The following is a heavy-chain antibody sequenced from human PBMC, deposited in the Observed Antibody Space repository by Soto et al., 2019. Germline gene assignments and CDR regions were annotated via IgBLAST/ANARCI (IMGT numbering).Heavy chain of an antibody. Sequence: ASVKVSCKASGYSFTSYYMNWVRQAPGQGPEWMGIMNPSGGATTYAPKFQGRVTMTRDTSTSTAYMELSSLRSEDTAIYYCARSFSIGHSYGLVDYWGQGTLVTVSS. CDR3: ARSFSIGHSYGLVDY. D-gene: IGHD5-18*01. V-gene: IGHV1-46*01. CDR2: MNPSGGAT. CDR1: GYSFTSYY. J-gene: IGHJ4*02.